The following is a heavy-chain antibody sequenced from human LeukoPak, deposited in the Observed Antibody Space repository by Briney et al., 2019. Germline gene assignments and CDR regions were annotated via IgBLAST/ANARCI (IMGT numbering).Heavy chain of an antibody. CDR2: INPNSGGT. CDR1: GYTFTGYY. J-gene: IGHJ4*02. D-gene: IGHD2-15*01. Sequence: ASVKVSCKASGYTFTGYYMHWVRQAPGRGLEWMGWINPNSGGTNYAQKFQGRVTMTRDTSISTAYMELSRLRSDDTAVYYCARVELNPGYCSGGSCYLDYWGQGTLVTVSS. V-gene: IGHV1-2*02. CDR3: ARVELNPGYCSGGSCYLDY.